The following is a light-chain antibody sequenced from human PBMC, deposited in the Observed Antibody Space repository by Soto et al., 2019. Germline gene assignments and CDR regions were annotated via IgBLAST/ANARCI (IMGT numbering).Light chain of an antibody. CDR1: SGHTNYA. CDR3: QTWDTGIQV. CDR2: LNSDGSH. V-gene: IGLV4-69*01. J-gene: IGLJ3*02. Sequence: QSVLTQSPSASASLGASVKLTCTLSSGHTNYAIAWHQQQAEKGPRYLMKLNSDGSHSKGDGIPDRFSGSSSGAERYLTISSIQSEDEADYYCQTWDTGIQVFGGGTKLTVL.